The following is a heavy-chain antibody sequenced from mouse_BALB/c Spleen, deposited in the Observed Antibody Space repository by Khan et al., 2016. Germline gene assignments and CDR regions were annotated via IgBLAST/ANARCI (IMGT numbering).Heavy chain of an antibody. Sequence: EVKLLESGGGLVQPGGSLKLSCAALGFDFSRYWMSWVRQAPGKGLEWMGEINPDSSTINYTPSLKDKFIIYRDNAKNTLYLQRLKLGSEVTALYYCERQGNYGWFAYWGQGTLVTVSA. D-gene: IGHD2-1*01. J-gene: IGHJ3*01. V-gene: IGHV4-1*02. CDR2: INPDSSTI. CDR3: ERQGNYGWFAY. CDR1: GFDFSRYW.